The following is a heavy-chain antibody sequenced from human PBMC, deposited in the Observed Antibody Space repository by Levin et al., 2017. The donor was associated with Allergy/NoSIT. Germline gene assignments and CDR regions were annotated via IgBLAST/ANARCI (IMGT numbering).Heavy chain of an antibody. CDR2: ISSAGSDG. J-gene: IGHJ4*02. V-gene: IGHV3-30*03. Sequence: GGSLRLSCAVSGLNFNSYGMNWIRQARGKGLEWVALISSAGSDGYYADSVRGRFTISRDNSKSTLYLQMNSLRPDDTAVYYCAARVFDYWGQGTLVTVSS. CDR1: GLNFNSYG. CDR3: AARVFDY.